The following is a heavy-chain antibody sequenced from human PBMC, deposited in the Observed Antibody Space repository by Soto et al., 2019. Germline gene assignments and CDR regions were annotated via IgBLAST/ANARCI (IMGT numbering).Heavy chain of an antibody. J-gene: IGHJ5*02. CDR1: GGSISSSSYY. Sequence: SETLSLTCTVSGGSISSSSYYWGWIRQPPGKGLEWIGSIYYSGSTYYNPSLKSRVTISVDTSKNQFSLKLSSVTAADTAVYYCARHGVAVAGNWFDPWGQGTLVTVSS. D-gene: IGHD6-19*01. CDR3: ARHGVAVAGNWFDP. CDR2: IYYSGST. V-gene: IGHV4-39*01.